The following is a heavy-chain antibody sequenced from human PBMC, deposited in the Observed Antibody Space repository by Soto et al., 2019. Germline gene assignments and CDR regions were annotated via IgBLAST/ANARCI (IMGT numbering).Heavy chain of an antibody. CDR2: ISSSSYI. V-gene: IGHV3-21*01. CDR3: AAYYYGSGTTDWFDP. J-gene: IGHJ5*02. D-gene: IGHD3-10*01. CDR1: GFTFSSYS. Sequence: GGSLRLSCAASGFTFSSYSMNWVRQAPGKGLEWVSSISSSSYIYYADSVKGRFTISRDNAKNSLYLQMNSLRAEDTAVYYCAAYYYGSGTTDWFDPWGQGTLVTVSS.